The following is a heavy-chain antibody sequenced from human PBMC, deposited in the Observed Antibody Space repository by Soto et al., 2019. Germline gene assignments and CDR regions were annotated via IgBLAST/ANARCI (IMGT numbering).Heavy chain of an antibody. CDR3: ARGYDSSGYYWVRVYGMDV. D-gene: IGHD3-22*01. Sequence: GGSLRLSCAASGFTFSSYWMHWVRQAPGKGLVWVSRINSDGSSTSYADSVKGRFTISRDNAKNTLYLQMNSLRAEDTAVYYCARGYDSSGYYWVRVYGMDVWGQGTTVTVSS. CDR1: GFTFSSYW. V-gene: IGHV3-74*01. CDR2: INSDGSST. J-gene: IGHJ6*02.